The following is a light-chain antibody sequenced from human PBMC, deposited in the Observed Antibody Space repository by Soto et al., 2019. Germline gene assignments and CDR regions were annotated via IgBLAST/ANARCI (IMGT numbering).Light chain of an antibody. V-gene: IGKV1-9*01. CDR3: QHYNSYSEA. CDR2: AAS. J-gene: IGKJ1*01. Sequence: IQFTQSPSSLSASVGDRVTITCRASQGISSYLAWYQQKPGKAPKLLIYAASTLQNGVPSTFSGSGSGTEFTLTISSLQPDDFATYYCQHYNSYSEAFGQGTKVDIK. CDR1: QGISSY.